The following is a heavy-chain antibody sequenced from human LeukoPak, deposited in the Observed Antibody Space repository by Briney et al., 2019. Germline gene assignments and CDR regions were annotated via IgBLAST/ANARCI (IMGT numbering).Heavy chain of an antibody. CDR2: ISAYNGNT. CDR1: GYTFTSYG. V-gene: IGHV1-18*01. J-gene: IGHJ6*03. D-gene: IGHD3-10*01. Sequence: GASVKVSCKASGYTFTSYGISRVRQAPGQGLEWMGWISAYNGNTNYAQKLQGRVTMTADTSTSTAYMELRSLRSDDTAVHYCARDTGVYGSGSYLYYYYYYMDVWGKGTTVTVSS. CDR3: ARDTGVYGSGSYLYYYYYYMDV.